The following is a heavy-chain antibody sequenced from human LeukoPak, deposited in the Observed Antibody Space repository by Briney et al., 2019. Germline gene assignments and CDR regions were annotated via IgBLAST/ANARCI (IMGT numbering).Heavy chain of an antibody. CDR2: IYYSGST. Sequence: SETLSLTCAVSGGSISSGGYSWSWIRQPPGKGLEWIGYIYYSGSTNYNPSLKSRVTISVDTSKNQFSLKLSSVTAADTAVYYCASTDRSAYRYYFDYWGQGTLVTVSS. CDR3: ASTDRSAYRYYFDY. V-gene: IGHV4-61*08. CDR1: GGSISSGGYS. D-gene: IGHD3-22*01. J-gene: IGHJ4*02.